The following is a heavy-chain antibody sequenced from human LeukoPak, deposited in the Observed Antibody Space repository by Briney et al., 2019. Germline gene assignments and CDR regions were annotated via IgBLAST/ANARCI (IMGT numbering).Heavy chain of an antibody. CDR2: INHSGST. Sequence: AETLSLTCAVYGGSFSGYYWSWIRQPPGKGLEWIGEINHSGSTNYNPSLKSRVTISVDTSKNQFSLKLSSVTAADTAVYYCARVKDYYYGMDVWGQGTTVTVSS. J-gene: IGHJ6*02. CDR1: GGSFSGYY. V-gene: IGHV4-34*01. CDR3: ARVKDYYYGMDV.